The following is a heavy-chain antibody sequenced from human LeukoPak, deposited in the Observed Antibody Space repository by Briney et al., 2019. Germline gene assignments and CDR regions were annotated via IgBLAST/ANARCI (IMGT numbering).Heavy chain of an antibody. CDR1: GYTFSSYV. V-gene: IGHV1-3*04. CDR2: INTGNGNT. CDR3: ARDLGLLPDY. D-gene: IGHD1-7*01. J-gene: IGHJ4*02. Sequence: ASVKVSCKASGYTFSSYVMHWVRQAPGQRLEWMGWINTGNGNTKYSQKFQGRVTITRDTSTSTAYMELSSLRSEDTAVYYCARDLGLLPDYWGQGTLVTVSS.